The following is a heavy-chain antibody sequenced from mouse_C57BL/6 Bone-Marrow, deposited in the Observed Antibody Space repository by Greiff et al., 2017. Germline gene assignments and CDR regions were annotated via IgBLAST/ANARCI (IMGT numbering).Heavy chain of an antibody. CDR2: ISNGGGST. CDR1: GFTFSDYY. D-gene: IGHD1-1*01. J-gene: IGHJ2*01. Sequence: DVQLVESGGGLVQPGGSLKLSCAASGFTFSDYYMYWVRQTPEKRLEWVAYISNGGGSTYYPDTVKGRFTISRDNAKNTLYLQMSRLKSEDTAMYYCARRGTTVYCDYWGQGTTLTVSS. CDR3: ARRGTTVYCDY. V-gene: IGHV5-12*01.